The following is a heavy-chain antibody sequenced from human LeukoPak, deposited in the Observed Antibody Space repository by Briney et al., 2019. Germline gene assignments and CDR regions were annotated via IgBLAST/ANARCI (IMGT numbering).Heavy chain of an antibody. J-gene: IGHJ4*02. CDR3: AKHLGGNYFDRPFDY. CDR1: GFSFSDNA. Sequence: QSGGSLRLSCAASGFSFSDNAMTWVRQAPGKGLEWVAVISSGGNTKYADSERGRFSISRDNSKNTLYLQMNSLRAEDTAVYYCAKHLGGNYFDRPFDYWGQGTLVTVSS. D-gene: IGHD3-22*01. CDR2: ISSGGNT. V-gene: IGHV3-23*01.